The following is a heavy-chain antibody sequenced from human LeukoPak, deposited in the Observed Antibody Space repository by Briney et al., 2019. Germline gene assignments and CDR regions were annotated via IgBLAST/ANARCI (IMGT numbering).Heavy chain of an antibody. J-gene: IGHJ4*02. V-gene: IGHV1-8*01. Sequence: ASVKVSCKAPGYTFTSYGINWVRQATGQGLEWMGWMNPNSGNTGYAQKFQGRVTMTRNTSISTAYMELSSLRSEDTAVYYCARGRLITMVRGVPIGHWGQGTLVTVSS. CDR2: MNPNSGNT. CDR3: ARGRLITMVRGVPIGH. D-gene: IGHD3-10*01. CDR1: GYTFTSYG.